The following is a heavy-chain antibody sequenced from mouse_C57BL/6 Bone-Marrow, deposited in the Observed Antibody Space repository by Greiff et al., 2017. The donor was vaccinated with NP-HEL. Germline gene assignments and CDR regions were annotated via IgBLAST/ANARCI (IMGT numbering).Heavy chain of an antibody. D-gene: IGHD2-4*01. CDR2: IDPENGDT. Sequence: VQLQQSGAELVRPGASVKLSCTASGFNIKDDYMHWVKQRPEQGLEWIGWIDPENGDTEYASKFQGKATITADTSSNTAYLQLSSLTSEDTAVYYCTTSRLPFDYWGQGTTLTVSS. CDR1: GFNIKDDY. J-gene: IGHJ2*01. CDR3: TTSRLPFDY. V-gene: IGHV14-4*01.